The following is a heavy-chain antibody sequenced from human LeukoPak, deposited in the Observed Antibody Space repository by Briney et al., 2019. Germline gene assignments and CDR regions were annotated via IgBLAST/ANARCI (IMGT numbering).Heavy chain of an antibody. D-gene: IGHD1-26*01. CDR3: AKDRLLSRVEWYSDY. CDR1: GFTFSSYA. V-gene: IGHV3-23*01. Sequence: RGSLRLSCAASGFTFSSYAMSWVRQAPGKGLEWVSAISGSGGSTYYADSVKGRFTISRDNSKNTLYLQMNSLRAEDTAVYYCAKDRLLSRVEWYSDYWGQGTLVTVSS. CDR2: ISGSGGST. J-gene: IGHJ4*02.